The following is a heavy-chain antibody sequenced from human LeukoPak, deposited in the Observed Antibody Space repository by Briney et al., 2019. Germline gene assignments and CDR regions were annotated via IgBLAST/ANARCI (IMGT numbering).Heavy chain of an antibody. CDR2: INPNSGGT. CDR1: GYIFTGYY. V-gene: IGHV1-2*02. Sequence: ASVKVSCKASGYIFTGYYMHWVRQAPGQGLEWMGWINPNSGGTNYAQKFQGRVTMTRDTSISTVYMELSSLRSEDTAVYYCARGSPTGGFDYWGQGTLVTVSS. CDR3: ARGSPTGGFDY. D-gene: IGHD1-26*01. J-gene: IGHJ4*02.